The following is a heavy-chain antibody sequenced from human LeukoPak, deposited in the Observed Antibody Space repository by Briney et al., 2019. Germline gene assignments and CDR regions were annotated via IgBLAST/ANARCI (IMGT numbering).Heavy chain of an antibody. CDR2: IYSGGST. CDR1: GFTVSSNY. Sequence: QSGGSLRLSCAASGFTVSSNYMTWVRQAPGKGLEWVSVIYSGGSTYYADSVKGRFTISRDSSKNMLYLQMNSLRAEDTAVYYCAGGIATAGLYFQHWGQGTLVTVSS. J-gene: IGHJ1*01. D-gene: IGHD6-13*01. CDR3: AGGIATAGLYFQH. V-gene: IGHV3-53*01.